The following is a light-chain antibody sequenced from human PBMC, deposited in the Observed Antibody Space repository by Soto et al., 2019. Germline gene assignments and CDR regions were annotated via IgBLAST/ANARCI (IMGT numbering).Light chain of an antibody. Sequence: DIQMTQSPSSLSASIGDRVTLTCRSSQSIGNYLNWYQQKPGKAPSLLIHSASTLQNGVPSRFSGSASGPEFKFTISGLQPADVAPYYCQASDSTPLTFGQGTRL. CDR1: QSIGNY. CDR3: QASDSTPLT. CDR2: SAS. J-gene: IGKJ5*01. V-gene: IGKV1-39*01.